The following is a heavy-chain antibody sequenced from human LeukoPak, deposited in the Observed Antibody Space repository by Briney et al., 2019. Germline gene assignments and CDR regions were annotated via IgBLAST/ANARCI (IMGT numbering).Heavy chain of an antibody. V-gene: IGHV3-23*01. Sequence: GGSLRLSCAASGFTFDDYAMHWVRQAQGKGLEWVSAISDSGGSTYYADSVKGRFTISRDNSKNTLYLQMNSLRAEDTAVYYCAKVLEIVASPDYWGQGTLATVSS. CDR2: ISDSGGST. CDR3: AKVLEIVASPDY. CDR1: GFTFDDYA. J-gene: IGHJ4*02. D-gene: IGHD3-22*01.